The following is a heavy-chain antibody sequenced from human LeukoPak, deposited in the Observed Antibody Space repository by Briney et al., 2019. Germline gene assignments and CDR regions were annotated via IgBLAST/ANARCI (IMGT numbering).Heavy chain of an antibody. D-gene: IGHD3-10*01. CDR3: ARLPDCGSGSYYNGFDY. V-gene: IGHV5-51*01. J-gene: IGHJ4*02. Sequence: GESLKISCKGSGYSFTSYWIGWVRQMPGKGLEWMGIIYPGDSDTRYSPSFQGQVTISADKSISTAYLQWSSLKASDTAMYYCARLPDCGSGSYYNGFDYWGQGTLVTVSS. CDR2: IYPGDSDT. CDR1: GYSFTSYW.